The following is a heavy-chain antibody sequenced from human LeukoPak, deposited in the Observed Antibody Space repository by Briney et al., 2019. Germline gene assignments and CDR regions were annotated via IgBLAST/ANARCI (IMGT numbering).Heavy chain of an antibody. V-gene: IGHV1-8*02. J-gene: IGHJ5*02. Sequence: ASVKVSCKASGYTFTSYGISWVRQAPGQGLEWMGWMNHNSGNTGYAQKFQGRVTMTRNTSTSTAYMELSSLTSEDTAVYYCAREDYYGSGSFSNWFDPWGQGTLVTVSS. CDR1: GYTFTSYG. CDR2: MNHNSGNT. D-gene: IGHD3-10*01. CDR3: AREDYYGSGSFSNWFDP.